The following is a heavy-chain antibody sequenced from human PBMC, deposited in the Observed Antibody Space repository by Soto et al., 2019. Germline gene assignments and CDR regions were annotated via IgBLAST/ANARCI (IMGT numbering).Heavy chain of an antibody. CDR2: IWYDGSNK. CDR1: GFTFSSYG. J-gene: IGHJ6*02. CDR3: ERDGKWEPLTYYYGGMDV. V-gene: IGHV3-33*01. Sequence: QVQLVESGGGVVQPGRSLRLSCAASGFTFSSYGMHWVRQAPGKGLEWVAVIWYDGSNKYYADSVKGRFTISRDNSKNTLYLQMNRMRAEDTDVYYCERDGKWEPLTYYYGGMDVWGQGTTVTVSS. D-gene: IGHD1-26*01.